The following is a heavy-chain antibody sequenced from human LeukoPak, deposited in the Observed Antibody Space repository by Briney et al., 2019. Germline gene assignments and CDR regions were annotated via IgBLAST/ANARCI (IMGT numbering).Heavy chain of an antibody. CDR2: ISGSGGST. CDR1: GFTFSSYA. CDR3: AKAWFSGWYYFDY. V-gene: IGHV3-23*01. D-gene: IGHD6-19*01. J-gene: IGHJ4*02. Sequence: GGSLRLSCAASGFTFSSYAMSWLRQAPGKGLEWVSAISGSGGSTYYADSVKGRFTISRDNSKNTLYLQMNSLRAEDTAVYYCAKAWFSGWYYFDYWGQGTLVTVSS.